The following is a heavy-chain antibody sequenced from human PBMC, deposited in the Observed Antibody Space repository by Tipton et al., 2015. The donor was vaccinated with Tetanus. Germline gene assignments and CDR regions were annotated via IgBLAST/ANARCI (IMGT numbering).Heavy chain of an antibody. CDR3: ARTSGYLYSSY. Sequence: TLSLTCTVSGGSISTGGYSWRWIRQPPGKGLECIGYIFRTGSTTYNPSLKSRVSISVDTSKNQLSLKLSSVTSADTAVYYCARTSGYLYSSYWGQGTLVTVSS. D-gene: IGHD3-3*01. CDR2: IFRTGST. J-gene: IGHJ1*01. CDR1: GGSISTGGYS. V-gene: IGHV4-30-2*02.